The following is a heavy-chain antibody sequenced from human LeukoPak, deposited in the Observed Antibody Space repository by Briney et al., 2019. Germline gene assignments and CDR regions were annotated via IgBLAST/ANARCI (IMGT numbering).Heavy chain of an antibody. Sequence: GGSLRLSCAASGFTFSSYAMSWVRQAPGRGLEWVSAITSNGGSTYYADSVEGRFTISRDNSKNTLYLQMNSLRAEDTAVYYCVKYTDQWGQGTLVTVSS. V-gene: IGHV3-23*01. D-gene: IGHD1-14*01. CDR2: ITSNGGST. J-gene: IGHJ5*02. CDR3: VKYTDQ. CDR1: GFTFSSYA.